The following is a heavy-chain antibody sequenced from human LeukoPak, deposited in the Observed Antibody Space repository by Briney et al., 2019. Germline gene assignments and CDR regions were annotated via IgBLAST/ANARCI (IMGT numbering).Heavy chain of an antibody. J-gene: IGHJ4*02. CDR3: ARGIDRGYGEN. CDR1: GFTFSSYS. V-gene: IGHV3-21*01. D-gene: IGHD5-12*01. Sequence: GGSLRLSCAASGFTFSSYSMNWVRQAPGKGLEWVSSISSSSSYIYYADSVKGRFTISRDNSKNTLYLQMNSLRAEDTAVYYCARGIDRGYGENWGQGTLVTVYS. CDR2: ISSSSSYI.